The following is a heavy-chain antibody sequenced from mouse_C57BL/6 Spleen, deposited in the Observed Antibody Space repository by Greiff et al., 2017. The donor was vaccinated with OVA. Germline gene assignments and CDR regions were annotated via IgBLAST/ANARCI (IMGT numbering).Heavy chain of an antibody. CDR2: IYPGDGDT. Sequence: VMLVESGPELVKPGASVKISCKASGYAFSSSWMNWVKQRPGKGLEWIGRIYPGDGDTNYNGKFKGKATLTADKSSSTAYMQLSSLTSEDSAVYFCARTIYDGYYYFDYWGQGTTLTVSS. V-gene: IGHV1-82*01. J-gene: IGHJ2*01. CDR1: GYAFSSSW. D-gene: IGHD2-3*01. CDR3: ARTIYDGYYYFDY.